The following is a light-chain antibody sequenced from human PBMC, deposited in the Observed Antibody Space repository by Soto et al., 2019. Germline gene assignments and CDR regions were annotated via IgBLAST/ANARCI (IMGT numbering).Light chain of an antibody. CDR2: GAS. CDR1: QSVSSN. CDR3: QQYNNWPPVT. V-gene: IGKV3-15*01. J-gene: IGKJ5*01. Sequence: ETVMTQSPAALSVSPGERATLSCGASQSVSSNVAWYQQTPGQAPRLLIYGASTRAAGIPDRFSGSGSGTEFTLTIRSLQSEDFAVYYCQQYNNWPPVTFGQGTRLDIK.